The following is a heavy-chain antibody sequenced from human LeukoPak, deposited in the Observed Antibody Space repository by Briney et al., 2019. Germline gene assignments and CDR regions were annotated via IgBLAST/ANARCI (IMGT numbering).Heavy chain of an antibody. CDR1: GITLSNYG. J-gene: IGHJ6*02. CDR2: ISDSAGRT. CDR3: ASRDKGYYYGMDV. V-gene: IGHV3-23*01. Sequence: PGGSLRLSCAVSGITLSNYGMSWVHQAPGKGLEWVAGISDSAGRTKYADSVKGRFTISRDNSKNTPYLQMNSLRAEDTAVYYCASRDKGYYYGMDVWGQGTTVTVSS. D-gene: IGHD5-24*01.